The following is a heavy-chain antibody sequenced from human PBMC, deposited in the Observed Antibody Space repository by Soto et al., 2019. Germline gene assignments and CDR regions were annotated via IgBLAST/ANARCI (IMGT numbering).Heavy chain of an antibody. CDR3: ARVFGFGGMDV. J-gene: IGHJ6*02. CDR2: IYYSGST. Sequence: SETLSLTCTVSGGSISSGGYYWSWFRQHPGKGLEWIGYIYYSGSTYYNPSLKSRVTISVDTSKNQFSLKLSSVTDADTAVYYWARVFGFGGMDVWGQGTTVTSP. V-gene: IGHV4-31*03. CDR1: GGSISSGGYY. D-gene: IGHD3-10*01.